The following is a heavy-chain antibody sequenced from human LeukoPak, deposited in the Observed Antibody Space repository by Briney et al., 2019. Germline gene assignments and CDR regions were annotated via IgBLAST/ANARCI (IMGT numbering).Heavy chain of an antibody. J-gene: IGHJ5*02. D-gene: IGHD3/OR15-3a*01. CDR2: IRYDGSNK. CDR3: AKDGLGGYNWFDP. V-gene: IGHV3-30*02. CDR1: GFTFSSYG. Sequence: GGSLRLSCAASGFTFSSYGMHWVRQAPGKGLEWVAFIRYDGSNKYYADSVKGRFTISRDNSKNTLYPQMNSLRAEDTAVYYCAKDGLGGYNWFDPWGQGTLVTVSS.